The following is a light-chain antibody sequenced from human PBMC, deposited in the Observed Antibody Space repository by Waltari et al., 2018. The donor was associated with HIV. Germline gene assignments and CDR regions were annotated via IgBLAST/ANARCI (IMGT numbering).Light chain of an antibody. Sequence: QSVLTQAPSASGTPGQRVTISCSGSFSNIGNNGVSWFQQLPGTAPKPLIYTTKQRPSGVPDRCSGSKSGTSASLSISWLQSDDEADYYCGAGDDNLDAWVFGGGTKLSV. J-gene: IGLJ3*02. CDR1: FSNIGNNG. CDR3: GAGDDNLDAWV. CDR2: TTK. V-gene: IGLV1-44*01.